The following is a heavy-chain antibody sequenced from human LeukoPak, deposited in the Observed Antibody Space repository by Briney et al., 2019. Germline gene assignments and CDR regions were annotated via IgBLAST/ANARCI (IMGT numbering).Heavy chain of an antibody. V-gene: IGHV5-51*01. J-gene: IGHJ4*02. CDR2: IYPGDSDT. D-gene: IGHD3-3*02. CDR1: GSIFTSYG. CDR3: ARRSAFEGILDY. Sequence: GASLKISCKGSGSIFTSYGIGWGRQLPGKGLEWMGIIYPGDSDTRYSPSFQGQVTISADKSISTAYLQWSSLKASDTAMYYCARRSAFEGILDYWGQGTLVTVSS.